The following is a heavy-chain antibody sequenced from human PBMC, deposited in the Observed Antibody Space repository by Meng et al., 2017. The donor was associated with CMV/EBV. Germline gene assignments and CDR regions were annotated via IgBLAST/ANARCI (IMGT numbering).Heavy chain of an antibody. J-gene: IGHJ6*02. CDR2: INHSGST. CDR1: GYY. V-gene: IGHV4-34*01. Sequence: GYYWSWIRQPPGKGLEWIGEINHSGSTNYNPSLKSRVTISVDTSKNQFSLKLSSVTAADTAVYYCARGGSPTRYGYGTYYYYGMDVWGQGTTVTVSS. CDR3: ARGGSPTRYGYGTYYYYGMDV. D-gene: IGHD5-18*01.